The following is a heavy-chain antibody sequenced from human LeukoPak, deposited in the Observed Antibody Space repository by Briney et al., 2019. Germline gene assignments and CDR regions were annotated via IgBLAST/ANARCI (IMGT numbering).Heavy chain of an antibody. V-gene: IGHV4-61*02. J-gene: IGHJ6*02. CDR3: ARDTYKYGSSGYYYYYYGMDV. CDR2: IHISGST. D-gene: IGHD6-19*01. CDR1: GDSISSDSYN. Sequence: SQTLSLTCTVSGDSISSDSYNWNWIRQPAGRGLEWIGRIHISGSTNHNPSLKSRVTLSVDTSKNQFSLKLSSVTAADTAVYYCARDTYKYGSSGYYYYYYGMDVWGQGTTVTVSS.